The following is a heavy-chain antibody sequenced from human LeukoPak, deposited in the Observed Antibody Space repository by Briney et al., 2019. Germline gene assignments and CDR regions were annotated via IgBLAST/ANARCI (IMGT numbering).Heavy chain of an antibody. CDR2: IYYSGST. V-gene: IGHV4-59*08. Sequence: PSETLSLTCTVSGGSISSYYWSWIRQPPGKGLEWIGYIYYSGSTNYNPSLKSRVTISVDTSKNQFSLKLSSVTAVDTAVYYCARHPDIVVVPAAIYWGQGTLVTVSS. CDR3: ARHPDIVVVPAAIY. D-gene: IGHD2-2*01. CDR1: GGSISSYY. J-gene: IGHJ4*02.